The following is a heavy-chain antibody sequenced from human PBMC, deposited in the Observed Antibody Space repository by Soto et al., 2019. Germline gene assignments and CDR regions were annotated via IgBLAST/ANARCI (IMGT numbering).Heavy chain of an antibody. CDR3: ARGRVEVPAALLVYFDY. CDR1: GFTFSSYW. J-gene: IGHJ4*02. D-gene: IGHD2-2*02. CDR2: IKQDGSEK. V-gene: IGHV3-7*01. Sequence: GESLKISCAASGFTFSSYWMSWVRQAPGKGLEWVANIKQDGSEKYYVDSVKGRFTISRDNAKNSLYLQMNSLRAEDTAVYYCARGRVEVPAALLVYFDYWGQGTLVTVSS.